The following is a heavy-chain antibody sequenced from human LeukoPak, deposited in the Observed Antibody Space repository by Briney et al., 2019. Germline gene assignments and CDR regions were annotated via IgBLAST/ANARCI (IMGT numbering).Heavy chain of an antibody. CDR1: GYTFTSYD. Sequence: GASVKVSCKASGYTFTSYDINWVRQATGQGLEWMGWTNPNSGNTGYAQKFQGRVTMTRNTSISTAYMELSSLRSEDTAVYYCARTGSSWYGWFDPWGQGTLVTVSS. V-gene: IGHV1-8*01. J-gene: IGHJ5*02. D-gene: IGHD6-13*01. CDR2: TNPNSGNT. CDR3: ARTGSSWYGWFDP.